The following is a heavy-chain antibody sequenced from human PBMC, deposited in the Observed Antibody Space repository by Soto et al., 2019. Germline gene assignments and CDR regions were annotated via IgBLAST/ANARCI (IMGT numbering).Heavy chain of an antibody. Sequence: ASVKVSCKASGYTFTGYYMHWVRQAPGQGLEWMGWINPNSGGTNYAQKFQGWVTMTRDTSTSTAYMELSSLRSEDTAVYYCAREGGVREMATKFGYYYGMDVWGQGTTVTVSS. CDR3: AREGGVREMATKFGYYYGMDV. CDR2: INPNSGGT. CDR1: GYTFTGYY. V-gene: IGHV1-2*04. D-gene: IGHD5-12*01. J-gene: IGHJ6*02.